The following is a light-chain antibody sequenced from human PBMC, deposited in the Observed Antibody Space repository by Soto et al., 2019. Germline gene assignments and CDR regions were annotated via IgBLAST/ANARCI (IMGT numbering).Light chain of an antibody. CDR1: QSVSSF. CDR2: DAS. Sequence: ILFTQSPATLSLSPGERATLSCRASQSVSSFLAWYQQKPGQAPRLLIYDASNRATGIPARFSGSGSGTDFTLTISSLEPEDLAVYYCQQFGSWPFGQGTKVDIK. CDR3: QQFGSWP. J-gene: IGKJ1*01. V-gene: IGKV3-11*01.